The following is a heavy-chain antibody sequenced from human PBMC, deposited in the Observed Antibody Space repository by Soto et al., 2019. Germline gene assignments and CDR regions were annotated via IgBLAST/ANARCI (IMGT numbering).Heavy chain of an antibody. Sequence: GGSLRLSCAASGFSFTRYGMHWVRQAPGKGLEWVAVISYDGRNKYYADAVKGRFTISRDNSKNTLYLQMSSLRAEDTAVYYCVKDGSSGWPYFYDMDVWGQGTTVTV. J-gene: IGHJ6*02. CDR1: GFSFTRYG. CDR3: VKDGSSGWPYFYDMDV. D-gene: IGHD6-19*01. V-gene: IGHV3-30*18. CDR2: ISYDGRNK.